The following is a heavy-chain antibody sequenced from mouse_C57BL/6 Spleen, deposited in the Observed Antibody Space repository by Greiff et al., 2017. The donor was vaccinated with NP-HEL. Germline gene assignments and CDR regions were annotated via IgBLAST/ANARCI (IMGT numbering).Heavy chain of an antibody. CDR1: GYTFTSYW. V-gene: IGHV1-72*01. D-gene: IGHD4-1*01. CDR3: ASSLSWDDAMDY. J-gene: IGHJ4*01. CDR2: IDPNSGGT. Sequence: QVQLQQPGAELVKPGASVKLSCTASGYTFTSYWMHWVKQRPERGLEWIGRIDPNSGGTKYDAKFQSKATLPGDKPSSTAYMQLSSLTSEDSAAYYCASSLSWDDAMDYWGQGTSVTVSS.